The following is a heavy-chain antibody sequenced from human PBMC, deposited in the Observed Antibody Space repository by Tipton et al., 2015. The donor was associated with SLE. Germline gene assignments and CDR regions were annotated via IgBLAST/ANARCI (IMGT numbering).Heavy chain of an antibody. CDR2: IYTTGTT. CDR1: GGSISSGDYY. Sequence: GLVKPSQTLSLTCAVYGGSISSGDYYWTWIRQPTGKGLEWIGRIYTTGTTNYSPSLESRVTMSLDMSKNQFSLRLSSVTAADTAVYYCARLESKAGYYYYYMDVWGKGTTVTVSS. J-gene: IGHJ6*03. D-gene: IGHD3-3*01. V-gene: IGHV4-61*02. CDR3: ARLESKAGYYYYYMDV.